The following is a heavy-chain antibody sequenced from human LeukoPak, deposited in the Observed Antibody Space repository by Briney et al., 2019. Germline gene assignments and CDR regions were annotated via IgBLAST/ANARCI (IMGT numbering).Heavy chain of an antibody. CDR2: IFPGDSDT. V-gene: IGHV5-51*01. CDR1: GYSFTSYW. Sequence: GESLKISCKGSGYSFTSYWVGWLRQMPGKGLEWMGIIFPGDSDTRYSPSFQGQVTISADKSISTAYLQWSSLKASDTAMYYCATRYYDSSANLDYWGQGTLVTVSS. J-gene: IGHJ4*02. D-gene: IGHD3-22*01. CDR3: ATRYYDSSANLDY.